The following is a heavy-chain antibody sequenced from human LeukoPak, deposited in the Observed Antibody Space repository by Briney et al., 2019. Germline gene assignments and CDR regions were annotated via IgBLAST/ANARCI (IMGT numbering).Heavy chain of an antibody. CDR1: GFTFSSYA. J-gene: IGHJ6*03. CDR3: ARDPRLVTAIPVYYYYYYMDV. D-gene: IGHD2-21*02. CDR2: ISYDGSNK. Sequence: GGSLRLSCAASGFTFSSYAMHWVRQAPGKGLEWVAVISYDGSNKYYADSVKGRFTISRDNSKNTLYLQMNSLRAEDTAVYYCARDPRLVTAIPVYYYYYYMDVWGKGTTVTVSS. V-gene: IGHV3-30*04.